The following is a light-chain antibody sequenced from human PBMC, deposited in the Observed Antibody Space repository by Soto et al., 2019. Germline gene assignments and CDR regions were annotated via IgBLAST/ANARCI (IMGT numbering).Light chain of an antibody. V-gene: IGKV3-20*01. J-gene: IGKJ1*01. Sequence: EIFLTQSRFTLSLSTVEIATLSCRGIQSVSSSYLAWYQQKPGQAPRLLIHGASSRATGIPDRFSGSGSGTDFTLIISRLEPEDFAVYFCQQYDSTMGWTFGQGTKVDIK. CDR3: QQYDSTMGWT. CDR1: QSVSSSY. CDR2: GAS.